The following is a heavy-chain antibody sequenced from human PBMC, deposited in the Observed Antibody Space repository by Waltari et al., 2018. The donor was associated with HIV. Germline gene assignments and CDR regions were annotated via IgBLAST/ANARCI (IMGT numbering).Heavy chain of an antibody. CDR3: ARDSTSMVSYFDY. D-gene: IGHD5-18*01. CDR1: GFTFSSVA. V-gene: IGHV3-30-3*01. J-gene: IGHJ4*02. CDR2: ISYDGSAK. Sequence: VHLVESGGGVVQPGRSLRLSCSALGFTFSSVAMHWVRQSPGKGLEWVALISYDGSAKYYADSVKGRFTISRDNSKNTLYLQMKNLGTDDTAVFFCARDSTSMVSYFDYWGRGILVTVSS.